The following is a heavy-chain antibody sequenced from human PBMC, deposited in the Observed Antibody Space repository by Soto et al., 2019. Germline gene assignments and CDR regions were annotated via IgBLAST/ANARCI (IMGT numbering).Heavy chain of an antibody. CDR2: IYYSGST. V-gene: IGHV4-59*01. CDR1: GGSISRYY. J-gene: IGHJ4*02. D-gene: IGHD2-21*02. CDR3: ARHVGKVTTNFDY. Sequence: ETLSLTCTVSGGSISRYYWSWIRQPPGKGLEWIGYIYYSGSTNYNPSLKSRVTISVDTSKNQFSLKLSSVTAAETAVYYCARHVGKVTTNFDYWGQGTLVTVSS.